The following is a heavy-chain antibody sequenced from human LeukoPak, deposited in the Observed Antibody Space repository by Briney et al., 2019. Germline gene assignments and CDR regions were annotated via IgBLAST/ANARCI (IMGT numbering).Heavy chain of an antibody. CDR3: ARRYYYDSSGFDY. CDR1: GDSISTYY. Sequence: PSETLSLTCSVAGDSISTYYWTWIRQPAGKGLEWIGEIYHSGSTNYNPSLKSRITISVDKSKNQFSLKLSSVTAADTAVYYCARRYYYDSSGFDYWGQGTLVTVSS. CDR2: IYHSGST. D-gene: IGHD3-22*01. V-gene: IGHV4-59*12. J-gene: IGHJ4*02.